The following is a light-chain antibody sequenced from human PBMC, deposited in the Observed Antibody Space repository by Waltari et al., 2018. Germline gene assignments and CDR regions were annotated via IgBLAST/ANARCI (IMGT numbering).Light chain of an antibody. V-gene: IGLV1-44*01. J-gene: IGLJ3*02. CDR1: SSIIGSDT. CDR3: AAWDGSQFARV. Sequence: QSVLTQPPSASGTPGLRVIISCSGSSSIIGSDTVNWYQQLPGTAPRLLIYSTNQRPSGVPDLFAVSKSGTSAFLAISGLQSEDESDYYCAAWDGSQFARVFGGGTKLSVL. CDR2: STN.